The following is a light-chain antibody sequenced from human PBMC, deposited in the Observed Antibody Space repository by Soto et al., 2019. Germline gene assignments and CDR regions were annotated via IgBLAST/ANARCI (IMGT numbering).Light chain of an antibody. CDR2: GTY. Sequence: EIVLTESPGTLSLSPGEVITLSFRASQTISNCLLAWYQEKAGQATRLLIYGTYSSATGIPDRFIGSGSGTDFTLTISRLEPEDFAVYACQQYGRATITFGQGTRLEIK. J-gene: IGKJ5*01. CDR1: QTISNCL. CDR3: QQYGRATIT. V-gene: IGKV3-20*01.